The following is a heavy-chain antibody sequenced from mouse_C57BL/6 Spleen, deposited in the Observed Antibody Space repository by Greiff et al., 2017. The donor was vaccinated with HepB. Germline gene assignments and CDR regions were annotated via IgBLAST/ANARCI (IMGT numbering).Heavy chain of an antibody. Sequence: VQLQQSGAELVRPGTSVKMSCKASGYTFTNYWIGWAKQRPGHGLEWIGDIYPGGGYTNYNEKFKGKATLTADKSSSTAYMQFSSLTSEDSAIYYCARRAAMDAMDYWGQGTSVTVSS. J-gene: IGHJ4*01. CDR1: GYTFTNYW. V-gene: IGHV1-63*01. D-gene: IGHD1-1*02. CDR2: IYPGGGYT. CDR3: ARRAAMDAMDY.